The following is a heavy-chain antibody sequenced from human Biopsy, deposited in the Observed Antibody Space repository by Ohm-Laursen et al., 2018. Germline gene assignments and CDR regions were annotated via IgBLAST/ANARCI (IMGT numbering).Heavy chain of an antibody. Sequence: SDTLSLTCAVTGGSISRSSYYWDWIRQPPGKGLEWIGSIYYSGSTYYNPSLKSRVTISADRSKNQFSLKLTSVTAADTAMYYCARQESATSPLDYWGQGSLVTVSS. CDR1: GGSISRSSYY. J-gene: IGHJ4*02. CDR3: ARQESATSPLDY. CDR2: IYYSGST. V-gene: IGHV4-39*01.